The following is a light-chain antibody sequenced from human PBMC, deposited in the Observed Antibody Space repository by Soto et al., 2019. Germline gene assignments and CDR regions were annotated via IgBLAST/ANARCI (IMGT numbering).Light chain of an antibody. V-gene: IGKV3D-15*01. CDR1: QSVSIN. CDR2: DAS. Sequence: EIVMTQSPGTLSVSPGERATLSCRASQSVSINLAWYQQKPGQAPRLLIYDASTRATGIPARFSGSGSGTEFTLTISGLQSEDFAVYYCQQYNNWPPWTFGQGTKVDIK. CDR3: QQYNNWPPWT. J-gene: IGKJ1*01.